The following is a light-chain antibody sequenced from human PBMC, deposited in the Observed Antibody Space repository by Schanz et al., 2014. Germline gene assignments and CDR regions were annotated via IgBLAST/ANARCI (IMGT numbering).Light chain of an antibody. V-gene: IGLV2-14*03. Sequence: QSALTQPASVSGSPGQSITISCTGTSSDVGNNKFVSWYQQHPGKAPKLIIYDVGDRPSGVPYRFSGSKSSDTASLTISGLQAEDEADYYCSSYTTSSTVVFGGGTKVTVL. J-gene: IGLJ2*01. CDR3: SSYTTSSTVV. CDR2: DVG. CDR1: SSDVGNNKF.